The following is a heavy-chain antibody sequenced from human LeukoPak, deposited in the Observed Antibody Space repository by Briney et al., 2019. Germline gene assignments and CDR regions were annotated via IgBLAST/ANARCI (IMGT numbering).Heavy chain of an antibody. CDR1: GYTFTSYY. CDR3: ARDNGDYYDSSGYYCPFDY. V-gene: IGHV1-46*01. Sequence: ASVKVSCKASGYTFTSYYMHWVRQAPGQGLEWMGIINPSGGSTSYAQKFQGRVTMTRDTSTSTVYMELSSLRSEDTAVYYCARDNGDYYDSSGYYCPFDYWGQGTLVTVSS. CDR2: INPSGGST. D-gene: IGHD3-22*01. J-gene: IGHJ4*02.